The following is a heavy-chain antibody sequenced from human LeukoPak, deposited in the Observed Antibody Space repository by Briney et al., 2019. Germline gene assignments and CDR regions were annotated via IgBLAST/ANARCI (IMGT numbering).Heavy chain of an antibody. Sequence: GGSLRLSCAASGFTFTSYAMSWVRQAPGKGLEWVSGINARGDSPHYADSVKGRFTIPRDNSKNTLYLELNSLRVEDTAVYYCARALNGYCSAGSCNGEYWGQGTLVTVSS. CDR3: ARALNGYCSAGSCNGEY. V-gene: IGHV3-23*01. D-gene: IGHD2-15*01. CDR1: GFTFTSYA. J-gene: IGHJ4*02. CDR2: INARGDSP.